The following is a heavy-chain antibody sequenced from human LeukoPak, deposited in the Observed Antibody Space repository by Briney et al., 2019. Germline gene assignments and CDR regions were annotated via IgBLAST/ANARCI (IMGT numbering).Heavy chain of an antibody. J-gene: IGHJ4*02. Sequence: SGGSLRLSCAASGFRFDTYGMHWVRQAPGKGLEWVAYIRYDGSTTYYADSVRGRFTISRDNSKNTLYLEMNSLRAEDTAVFYCAKKGGNYDYFDYWGQGNLVTVSS. CDR1: GFRFDTYG. CDR2: IRYDGSTT. V-gene: IGHV3-30*02. CDR3: AKKGGNYDYFDY. D-gene: IGHD3-3*01.